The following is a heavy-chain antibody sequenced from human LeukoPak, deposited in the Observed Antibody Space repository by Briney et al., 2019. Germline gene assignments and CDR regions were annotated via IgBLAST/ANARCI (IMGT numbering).Heavy chain of an antibody. V-gene: IGHV3-23*01. CDR1: GFTFSSYA. CDR2: MSGSGGST. J-gene: IGHJ6*02. Sequence: PGGSLRLSCAASGFTFSSYAMSWVRQAPGKGLEWVSSMSGSGGSTYYADSVKGRFTISRDDSKNTLYLQMNSLRAEATAVYYCARVRYGELDVWGQGTTVTVSS. CDR3: ARVRYGELDV. D-gene: IGHD4-17*01.